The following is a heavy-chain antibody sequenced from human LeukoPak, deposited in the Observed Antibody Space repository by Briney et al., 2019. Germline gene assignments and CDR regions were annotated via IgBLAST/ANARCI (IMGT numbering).Heavy chain of an antibody. CDR3: ARSTTGVRYFDY. V-gene: IGHV3-30-3*01. J-gene: IGHJ4*02. CDR1: GFTFSSYA. Sequence: GSLRLSCAASGFTFSSYAMHWVRQAPGKGLEWVAVISYDGSNKYYADSVKGRFTISRDNSKNTLYLQMNSLRAEDTAVYYCARSTTGVRYFDYWGQGTLVTVSS. CDR2: ISYDGSNK. D-gene: IGHD4-11*01.